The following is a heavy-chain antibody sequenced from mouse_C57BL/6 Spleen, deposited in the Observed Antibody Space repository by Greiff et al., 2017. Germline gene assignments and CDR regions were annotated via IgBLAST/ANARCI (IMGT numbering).Heavy chain of an antibody. CDR2: INPYNGGT. V-gene: IGHV1-19*01. J-gene: IGHJ2*01. CDR3: ARSDLYYGSSPGYFDY. Sequence: EVQLQQSGPVLVKPGASVKMSCKASGYTFTDYYMNWVKQSHGKSLEWIGVINPYNGGTSYNQKFKGKATLTVDKSSSTAYMELNSLTSEDSAVYYCARSDLYYGSSPGYFDYWGQGTTLTVSS. D-gene: IGHD1-1*01. CDR1: GYTFTDYY.